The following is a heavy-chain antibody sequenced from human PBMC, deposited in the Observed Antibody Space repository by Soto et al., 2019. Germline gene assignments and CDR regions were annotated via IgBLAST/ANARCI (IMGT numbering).Heavy chain of an antibody. Sequence: QLQLQESGPGLVKPSETLSLSCTVSGGSISSSSYYWGWIGQPPGKGLEWIGSIYYSGSTYYNPSLKSRVTISVDTSKNQFSLKLSSVTAADTAVYYCARHVAGYSSGLDYWGQGTLVTVSS. CDR1: GGSISSSSYY. CDR3: ARHVAGYSSGLDY. D-gene: IGHD6-19*01. J-gene: IGHJ4*02. V-gene: IGHV4-39*01. CDR2: IYYSGST.